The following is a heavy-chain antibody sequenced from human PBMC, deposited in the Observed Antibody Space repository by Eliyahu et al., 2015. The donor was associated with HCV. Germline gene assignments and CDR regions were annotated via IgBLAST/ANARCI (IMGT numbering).Heavy chain of an antibody. D-gene: IGHD3/OR15-3a*01. J-gene: IGHJ3*01. CDR3: ARVGHYNFWTDSFNDFFDV. CDR2: MNPNTGKT. V-gene: IGHV1-8*01. CDR1: GXXXTSYN. Sequence: QEQLVQSGAEVKKPGASLKVSCXTSGXXXTSYNXNWLRQAAGQGLEWMGXMNPNTGKTGFARKFQGRVIMTKESSKDTAYLELNSLTSEDTAVYYCARVGHYNFWTDSFNDFFDVWGEGTVISVSS.